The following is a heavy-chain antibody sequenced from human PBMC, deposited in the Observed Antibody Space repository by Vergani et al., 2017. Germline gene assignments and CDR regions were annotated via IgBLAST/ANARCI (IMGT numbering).Heavy chain of an antibody. D-gene: IGHD5-12*01. V-gene: IGHV1-69*01. J-gene: IGHJ4*02. CDR3: ARSPDLVGIERGYSGYDPLFDY. Sequence: QVQLVQSGAEVKKPGSSVKVSCKASGGTFSSYAISWVRQAPGQGLEWMGGIIPIFGTANYAQKFQGRVTITADESTSTAYMELSSLRSEDTAVYYCARSPDLVGIERGYSGYDPLFDYWGQGTLVTVSS. CDR1: GGTFSSYA. CDR2: IIPIFGTA.